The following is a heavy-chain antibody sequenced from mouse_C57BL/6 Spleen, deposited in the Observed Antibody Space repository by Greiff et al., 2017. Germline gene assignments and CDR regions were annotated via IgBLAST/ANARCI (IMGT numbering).Heavy chain of an antibody. D-gene: IGHD1-1*01. J-gene: IGHJ2*01. CDR3: TREKDYGSQFDY. CDR1: GYTFTDYE. Sequence: VQLQQSGAELVRPGASVTLSCKASGYTFTDYEMHWVKQTPVHGLEWIGAIDPETGGTAYNQKFKGKAILTADKSSSTAYMELRSLTSEDSAVYYCTREKDYGSQFDYWGQGTTLTVSS. V-gene: IGHV1-15*01. CDR2: IDPETGGT.